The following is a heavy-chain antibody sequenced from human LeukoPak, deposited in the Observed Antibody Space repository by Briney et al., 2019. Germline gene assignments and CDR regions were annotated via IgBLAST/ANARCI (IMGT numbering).Heavy chain of an antibody. CDR3: TTGLSGY. CDR2: IKSKTGGGPT. D-gene: IGHD3-16*02. J-gene: IGHJ4*02. CDR1: GVTFSNAW. Sequence: GGSLRLSCAASGVTFSNAWMSRVRQAPGKGLEWVGRIKSKTGGGPTDYAAPVKGRFAISGDDSKNTLYLQMNSLKTEDTAVYYCTTGLSGYWGQGTLVTVSS. V-gene: IGHV3-15*01.